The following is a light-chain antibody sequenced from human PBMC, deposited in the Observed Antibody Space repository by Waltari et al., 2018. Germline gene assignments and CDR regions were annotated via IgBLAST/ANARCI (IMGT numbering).Light chain of an antibody. J-gene: IGLJ1*01. V-gene: IGLV2-23*02. CDR3: CSYAGRGTYV. Sequence: QSALTQPASVSGTPGQSITISCSGTTSDVGRYDLVSWYQQHPGQAPKLLIFEVFKRRPDNSSRFSGAKSGRTASLTISGLQPEDEADYYCCSYAGRGTYVFGSGTKVTVL. CDR2: EVF. CDR1: TSDVGRYDL.